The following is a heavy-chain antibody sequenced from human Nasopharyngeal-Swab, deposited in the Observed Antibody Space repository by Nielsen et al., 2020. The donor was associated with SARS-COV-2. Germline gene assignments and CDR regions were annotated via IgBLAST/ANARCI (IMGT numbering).Heavy chain of an antibody. J-gene: IGHJ4*02. CDR1: GFRFSGYG. D-gene: IGHD1-26*01. CDR2: ISFDVINQ. Sequence: GGSLRLSCAASGFRFSGYGMHWVRQAPGKGLEWVAYISFDVINQAYAESARGRFTVSRDNAKNSLYLQMSSLRDEDTAVYYCVREFEATGATYLDYWGLGTLVTVSS. V-gene: IGHV3-30*03. CDR3: VREFEATGATYLDY.